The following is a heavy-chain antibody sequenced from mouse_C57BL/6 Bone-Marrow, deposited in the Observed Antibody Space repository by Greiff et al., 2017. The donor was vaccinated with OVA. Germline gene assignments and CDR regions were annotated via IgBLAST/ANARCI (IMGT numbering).Heavy chain of an antibody. Sequence: EVKVVESGGGLVQSGRSLRLSCATSGFTFSDFYMEWVRQAPGKGLEWIAASRNKANDYTTEYSASVKGRFIVSRDTSQSILYLQMNALRAEDTAIYYCARALYYGSTDYAMDYWGQGTSVTVSS. D-gene: IGHD1-1*01. CDR2: SRNKANDYTT. V-gene: IGHV7-1*01. CDR1: GFTFSDFY. J-gene: IGHJ4*01. CDR3: ARALYYGSTDYAMDY.